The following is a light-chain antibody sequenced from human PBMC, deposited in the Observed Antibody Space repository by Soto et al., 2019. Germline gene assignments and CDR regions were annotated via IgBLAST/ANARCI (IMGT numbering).Light chain of an antibody. CDR3: SSYTSSSTLV. V-gene: IGLV2-14*01. CDR1: SSDVGGYNY. J-gene: IGLJ1*01. Sequence: QPVLTQPASVSGSPGQSITISCTGTSSDVGGYNYVSWYQQHPGKAPKLMIYEVSNRPSGVSNRFSGSKSCNTASLTISGLQAEDDADYYCSSYTSSSTLVFGIGTKLNVL. CDR2: EVS.